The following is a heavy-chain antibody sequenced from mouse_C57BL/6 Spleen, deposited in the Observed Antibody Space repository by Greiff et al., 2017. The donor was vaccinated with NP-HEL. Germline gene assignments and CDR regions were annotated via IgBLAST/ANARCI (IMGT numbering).Heavy chain of an antibody. CDR2: ILPGSGST. CDR1: GYTFTGYW. CDR3: ARSNPSWLAY. V-gene: IGHV1-9*01. J-gene: IGHJ3*01. Sequence: VQLQQSGAELMKPGASVKLSCKATGYTFTGYWIEWVKQRPGHGLEWIGEILPGSGSTNYNGKIKGKATFTADTTTNTAYRQHSSLTTEDTDSYYGARSNPSWLAYWGQGTLVTVSA. D-gene: IGHD2-5*01.